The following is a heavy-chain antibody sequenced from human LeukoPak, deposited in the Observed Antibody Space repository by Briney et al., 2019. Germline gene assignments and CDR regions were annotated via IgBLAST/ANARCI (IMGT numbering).Heavy chain of an antibody. D-gene: IGHD6-6*01. J-gene: IGHJ4*02. CDR1: GGSISSSNW. CDR3: RGDEYSSSSGFSGSDY. CDR2: IYHSGST. V-gene: IGHV4-4*02. Sequence: PSETLSLTCAVSGGSISSSNWWSWVRQPPGKGLEWIGEIYHSGSTNYNPSLKSRVTISVDKSKNQFSLKLSSVTAADTAVYYCRGDEYSSSSGFSGSDYWGQGTLVTVSS.